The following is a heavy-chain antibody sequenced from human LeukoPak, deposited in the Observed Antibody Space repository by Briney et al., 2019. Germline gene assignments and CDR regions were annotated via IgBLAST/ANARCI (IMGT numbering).Heavy chain of an antibody. CDR2: ISGSGSDI. V-gene: IGHV3-11*04. CDR1: GFSFSNSY. CDR3: ARVEDKYSYGDDY. J-gene: IGHJ4*02. D-gene: IGHD5-18*01. Sequence: GGSLRLSCVVSGFSFSNSYMTWIRQTPGKGLESLAYISGSGSDIYYADSVKGRFTISRDNAKNSLYLQMNSLRAEDTAVYYCARVEDKYSYGDDYWGQGTLVTVSS.